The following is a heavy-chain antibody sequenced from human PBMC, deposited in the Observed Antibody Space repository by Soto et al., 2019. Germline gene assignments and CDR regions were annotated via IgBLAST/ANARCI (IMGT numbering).Heavy chain of an antibody. V-gene: IGHV4-39*01. J-gene: IGHJ4*02. CDR3: ARQRNSVVTQAYFDV. Sequence: SDTLTLTCTVAGDTINSSSYYWGWIRQPPGKGLEWIGSIYYSGRTYNNPSLRSRVSMSIDTSKDQFSLKLKSVTAAETALYFCARQRNSVVTQAYFDVWGPGSLVTVSS. CDR1: GDTINSSSYY. D-gene: IGHD2-21*02. CDR2: IYYSGRT.